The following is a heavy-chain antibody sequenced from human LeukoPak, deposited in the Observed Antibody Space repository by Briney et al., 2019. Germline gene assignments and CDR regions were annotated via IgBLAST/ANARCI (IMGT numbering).Heavy chain of an antibody. CDR3: ASLTISGAPDY. J-gene: IGHJ4*02. Sequence: ASVKVSCKASGYTFTSYDINWVRQATGQGLEWMGWMNPNSGNTGYAQKFQGRVTMTRDTSISTAYMELSRLRSDDTAVYYCASLTISGAPDYWGQGTLVTVSS. V-gene: IGHV1-8*02. CDR1: GYTFTSYD. CDR2: MNPNSGNT. D-gene: IGHD3-3*01.